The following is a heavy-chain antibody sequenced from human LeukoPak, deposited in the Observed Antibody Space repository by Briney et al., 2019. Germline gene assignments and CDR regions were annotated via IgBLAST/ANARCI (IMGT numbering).Heavy chain of an antibody. V-gene: IGHV1-69*05. CDR1: GDTFIPYT. Sequence: ASVKVSCKASGDTFIPYTFSWVRQAPGQGLEWMGGIIPIFGTANYAQKFQGRVTITTDESTSTAYMELSSLRSEDTAVYYCARVAAAACFDYWGQGTLVTVSS. J-gene: IGHJ4*02. CDR2: IIPIFGTA. D-gene: IGHD6-13*01. CDR3: ARVAAAACFDY.